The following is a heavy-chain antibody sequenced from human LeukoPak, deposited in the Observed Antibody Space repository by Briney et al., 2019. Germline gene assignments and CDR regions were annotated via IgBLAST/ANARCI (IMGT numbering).Heavy chain of an antibody. V-gene: IGHV3-30*04. CDR2: ISYDGSYK. CDR3: ARGARKGDDYGGFFDY. D-gene: IGHD4-23*01. J-gene: IGHJ4*02. Sequence: GGSLRLSCAASGFIFGNYAIHWVRQAPGKGLEWVAVISYDGSYKDYAYSVKGRFTISRDNSKNTLNLQMNSLRAEGTAVDYCARGARKGDDYGGFFDYWGQGTLVSVSS. CDR1: GFIFGNYA.